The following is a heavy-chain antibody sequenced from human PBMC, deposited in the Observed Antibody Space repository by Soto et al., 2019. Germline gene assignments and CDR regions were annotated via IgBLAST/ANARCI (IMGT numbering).Heavy chain of an antibody. CDR3: TRASSLDFDF. CDR2: IRRNAYGGTT. V-gene: IGHV3-49*04. J-gene: IGHJ4*02. D-gene: IGHD3-16*01. Sequence: GGSLRLSCTTSGFTFGDYALSWVRQAPGKGLEWVDFIRRNAYGGTTDYAASVKGRFTISRDDSKSIAYLQMNSLRTEDTALYYCTRASSLDFDFWGQGTLVTVSS. CDR1: GFTFGDYA.